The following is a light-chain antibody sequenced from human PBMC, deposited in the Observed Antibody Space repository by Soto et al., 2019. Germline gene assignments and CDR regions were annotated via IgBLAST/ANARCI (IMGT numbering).Light chain of an antibody. J-gene: IGKJ4*01. Sequence: DIQMTQSPSSLSASIGDRVYLTCRASQTISSHLNWYQQKPGKAPKLLIYAASSLHSGVPSRFSGSGSGTDFTLSISSLQAEDFATYYCQQSYTTPLTFGGGTKVDI. CDR1: QTISSH. CDR2: AAS. V-gene: IGKV1-39*01. CDR3: QQSYTTPLT.